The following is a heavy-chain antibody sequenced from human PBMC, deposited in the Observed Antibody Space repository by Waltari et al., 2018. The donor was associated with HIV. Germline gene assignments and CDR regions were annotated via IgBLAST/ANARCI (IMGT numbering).Heavy chain of an antibody. D-gene: IGHD3-10*01. Sequence: QVHLVESGGTVVQPGKSLRLSCVTDGFTLTDSAMSGFRQTPGAGLQWVAILWPDGNTRFYAPFVRGRFSISRDNTKKTVFLQMRALRADDTGVYFCARQGNTGTYFGGHRWGRGT. J-gene: IGHJ4*02. CDR2: LWPDGNTR. CDR3: ARQGNTGTYFGGHR. CDR1: GFTLTDSA. V-gene: IGHV3-33*01.